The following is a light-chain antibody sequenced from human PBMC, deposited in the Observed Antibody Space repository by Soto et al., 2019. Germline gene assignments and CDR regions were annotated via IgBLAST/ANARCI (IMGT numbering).Light chain of an antibody. Sequence: EIVLTQSPGTLSLSPGETPTLSCRASQSVSSGYLAWYQQKAGQAPRLLIYDAYNRATGIPPRFSGSGSGTDFTLTISSLEPEDFAVYYCQQRSNWPPWTFGQGTKVDIK. V-gene: IGKV3D-20*02. CDR3: QQRSNWPPWT. J-gene: IGKJ1*01. CDR1: QSVSSGY. CDR2: DAY.